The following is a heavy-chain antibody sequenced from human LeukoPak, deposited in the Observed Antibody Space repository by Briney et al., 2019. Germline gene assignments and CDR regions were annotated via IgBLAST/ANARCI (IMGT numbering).Heavy chain of an antibody. CDR2: ISYDGSNK. J-gene: IGHJ6*02. CDR1: GFTFSSYG. CDR3: ARRGPYYYGMDV. Sequence: GGSLRLSCAASGFTFSSYGMHWVRQAPGKGLEWEAVISYDGSNKYYADSVKGRFTISRDNSKNTLYLQMNSLRAEDTAVYYCARRGPYYYGMDVWGQGTTVTVSS. D-gene: IGHD3-10*01. V-gene: IGHV3-33*05.